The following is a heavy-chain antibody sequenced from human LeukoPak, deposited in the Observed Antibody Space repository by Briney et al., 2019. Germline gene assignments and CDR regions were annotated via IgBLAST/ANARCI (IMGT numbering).Heavy chain of an antibody. CDR1: GYTFTSYG. Sequence: GASVKVSCKASGYTFTSYGISWVRQAPGQGLEWMGWISAYNGNTNYAQKLQGRVTMTTDTSTSTAYMELRSMRSDETDVNYCAXXGXSGXTVTTMGLMGYWGQGTLVTVSS. CDR2: ISAYNGNT. V-gene: IGHV1-18*01. D-gene: IGHD4-17*01. J-gene: IGHJ4*02. CDR3: AXXGXSGXTVTTMGLMGY.